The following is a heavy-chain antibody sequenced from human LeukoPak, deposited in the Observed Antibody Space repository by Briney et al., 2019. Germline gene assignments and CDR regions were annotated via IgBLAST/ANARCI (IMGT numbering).Heavy chain of an antibody. CDR2: ISSSSSYI. Sequence: PGGSLRLSCAASGFTFSSYSMNWVRQAPGKGLEWVSSISSSSSYIYYADSVKGRFTISRDNAKNSLYLQMNSLRAEDTAVYYCARDFKVRAAANYYYYYGMDVWGQGTTVTVSS. J-gene: IGHJ6*02. CDR3: ARDFKVRAAANYYYYYGMDV. D-gene: IGHD6-13*01. CDR1: GFTFSSYS. V-gene: IGHV3-21*01.